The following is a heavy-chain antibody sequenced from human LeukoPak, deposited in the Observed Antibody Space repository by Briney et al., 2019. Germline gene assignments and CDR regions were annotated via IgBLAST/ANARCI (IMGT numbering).Heavy chain of an antibody. J-gene: IGHJ4*02. Sequence: SETLSLTCTVSGGSISSSSYYWGWIRQPPGKGLEWIGSIHYSGSTYYNPSLKSRVTISVDTSKNQFSLKLSSVTAADTAVYYCARLDSYCLSVGGYWGQGTLVTVSS. CDR1: GGSISSSSYY. D-gene: IGHD2/OR15-2a*01. CDR3: ARLDSYCLSVGGY. V-gene: IGHV4-39*01. CDR2: IHYSGST.